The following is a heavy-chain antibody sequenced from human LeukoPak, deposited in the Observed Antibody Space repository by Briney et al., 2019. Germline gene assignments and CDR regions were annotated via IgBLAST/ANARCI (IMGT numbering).Heavy chain of an antibody. CDR1: GGSIESYY. Sequence: SETLSLTCSVSGGSIESYYWSWIRQPPGKGLEFIGYIAASGTTKHNPSLKSRVTLPMDTSKNQFSLKLRSVTAADTAVYYCASGGDFWSGYFITGWGQGTLVTVSS. V-gene: IGHV4-4*08. CDR3: ASGGDFWSGYFITG. D-gene: IGHD3-3*01. CDR2: IAASGTT. J-gene: IGHJ4*02.